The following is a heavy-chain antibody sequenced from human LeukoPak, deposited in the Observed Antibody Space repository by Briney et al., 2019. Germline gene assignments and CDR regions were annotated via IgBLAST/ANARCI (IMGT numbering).Heavy chain of an antibody. CDR3: ARDIATVQHQD. J-gene: IGHJ4*02. Sequence: ASVKVSCKTSGHTFTNYGISWVRQAPGQGLEWMGWISGYNGNTNYVQKFRGRVAMTADTSTSTVYMELRSLRSDDTAVYYCARDIATVQHQDWGQGTLVTVSS. D-gene: IGHD1-1*01. V-gene: IGHV1-18*01. CDR2: ISGYNGNT. CDR1: GHTFTNYG.